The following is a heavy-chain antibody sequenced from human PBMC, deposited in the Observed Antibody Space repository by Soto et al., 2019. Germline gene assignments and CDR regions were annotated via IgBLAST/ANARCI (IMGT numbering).Heavy chain of an antibody. CDR3: GKDPNGDGIGAFDI. CDR1: GFTFHNYA. Sequence: GGSLRLSCAASGFTFHNYAMSWVRQAPGKGLEWVSGIGSSGGTTHLADSVKGRFTISRDNSKNTLYLEMNSLRAEDTAVYYCGKDPNGDGIGAFDIWGPGTMVTVSS. V-gene: IGHV3-23*01. CDR2: IGSSGGTT. D-gene: IGHD4-17*01. J-gene: IGHJ3*02.